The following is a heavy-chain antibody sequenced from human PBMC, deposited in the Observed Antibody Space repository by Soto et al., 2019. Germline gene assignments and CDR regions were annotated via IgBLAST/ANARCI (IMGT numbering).Heavy chain of an antibody. CDR1: GFTFSSCA. V-gene: IGHV3-23*01. CDR2: ISGSGGST. J-gene: IGHJ3*02. CDR3: ARDRGHYYGSELDAFDI. Sequence: EVQLLESGGGLVQPAGSLRLSCAASGFTFSSCAMSWVRQAPGEGLQWVSTISGSGGSTYNADSVKGRFTISRDNSKNTLYLLMNSLSAEDTAVYYCARDRGHYYGSELDAFDIWGQGTMVTVSS. D-gene: IGHD3-10*01.